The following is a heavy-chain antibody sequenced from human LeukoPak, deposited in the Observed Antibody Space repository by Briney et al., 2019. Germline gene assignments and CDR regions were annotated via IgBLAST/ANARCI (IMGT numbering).Heavy chain of an antibody. D-gene: IGHD3-22*01. CDR1: GGSISSYY. V-gene: IGHV4-59*08. Sequence: PSETLSLTCTVSGGSISSYYWSWIRQPPGKGLEWIGYISYNGNTNYNPSLKSRATISVDTSKTQFSLNLSSVTAVDTAVYYCARFPLFYYDSSGYWRDYAFDIWGQGTMVTVSS. J-gene: IGHJ3*02. CDR2: ISYNGNT. CDR3: ARFPLFYYDSSGYWRDYAFDI.